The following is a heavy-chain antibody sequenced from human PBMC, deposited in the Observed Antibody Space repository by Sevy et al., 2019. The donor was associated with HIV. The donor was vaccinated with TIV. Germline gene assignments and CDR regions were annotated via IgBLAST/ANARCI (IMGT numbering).Heavy chain of an antibody. V-gene: IGHV3-33*01. CDR1: GFTFSSYG. D-gene: IGHD3-16*02. J-gene: IGHJ4*02. CDR3: ARALAIRLGVLSLALGPGGLDY. CDR2: IWYDGSNK. Sequence: GGSLRLSCAASGFTFSSYGMHWVRQAPGKGLEWVAVIWYDGSNKYYADSVKGRFTISRDNSKNTVYLQMNSLRAEDTAVYYCARALAIRLGVLSLALGPGGLDYWGQGTLVTVSS.